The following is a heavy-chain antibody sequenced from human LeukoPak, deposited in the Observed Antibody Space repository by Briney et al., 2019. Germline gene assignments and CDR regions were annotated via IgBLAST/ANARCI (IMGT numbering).Heavy chain of an antibody. CDR1: GYTFTGYY. J-gene: IGHJ4*02. V-gene: IGHV1-2*02. Sequence: ASEKVSCKASGYTFTGYYMHWVRQAPGQGLEWMGYIYPNSGATKYAQKFQGRVTMTRDTSISTAYMELSGLGSDDTAVYYCGTLLSNGPFDYWGQGSLVTVSS. CDR2: IYPNSGAT. CDR3: GTLLSNGPFDY.